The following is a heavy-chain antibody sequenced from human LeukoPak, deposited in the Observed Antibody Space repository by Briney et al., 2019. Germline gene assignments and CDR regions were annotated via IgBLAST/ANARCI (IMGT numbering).Heavy chain of an antibody. V-gene: IGHV3-21*01. CDR1: GFTFSGYS. CDR3: ASASDQDILTGYYPFYFDY. CDR2: ISSSSSYI. Sequence: GGSLRLSCAASGFTFSGYSMNWVRQAPGKGLEWVSSISSSSSYIYYADSVKGRFTISRDNAKNSLYLQMNSLRAEDTAVYYCASASDQDILTGYYPFYFDYWGQGTLVTVSS. D-gene: IGHD3-9*01. J-gene: IGHJ4*02.